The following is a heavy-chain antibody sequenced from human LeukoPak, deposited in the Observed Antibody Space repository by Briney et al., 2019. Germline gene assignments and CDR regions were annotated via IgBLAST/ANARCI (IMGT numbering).Heavy chain of an antibody. CDR2: IYYSGST. Sequence: PSETLSLTCAVYGGSFSGYYWSWIRQPPGKGLEWIGHIYYSGSTNYNPSLKSRVTISEDTSKNQFSLRLSSVTAADTAVYCCAREPSGGYFFVDWGQGTLVTVSS. D-gene: IGHD3-22*01. CDR1: GGSFSGYY. V-gene: IGHV4-34*11. J-gene: IGHJ4*02. CDR3: AREPSGGYFFVD.